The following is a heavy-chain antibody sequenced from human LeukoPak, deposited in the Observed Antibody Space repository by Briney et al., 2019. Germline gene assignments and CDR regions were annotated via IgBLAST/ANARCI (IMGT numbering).Heavy chain of an antibody. V-gene: IGHV1-69*04. CDR3: ARDYGLRLGELP. J-gene: IGHJ5*02. D-gene: IGHD3-16*01. CDR2: IIPILGIA. CDR1: AGTFSSYA. Sequence: SVKVSCKASAGTFSSYAISWVRQAPGQGLEWMGRIIPILGIANYAQKFQGRVTITADKSTSTAYMELSSLRSEDTAVYYCARDYGLRLGELPWGQGTLVTVSS.